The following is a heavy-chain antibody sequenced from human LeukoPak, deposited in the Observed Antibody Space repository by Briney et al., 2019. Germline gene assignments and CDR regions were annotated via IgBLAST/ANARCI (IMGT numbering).Heavy chain of an antibody. CDR2: ISSSSSYT. D-gene: IGHD3-22*01. J-gene: IGHJ5*02. CDR1: GFTFSDYY. CDR3: ARDQGSYYYDPGWFDP. V-gene: IGHV3-11*06. Sequence: GGSLRLSCAASGFTFSDYYMSWIRQAPGKGLEWVSYISSSSSYTNYADSVKGRFTISRDNAKNSLYLQMNSLRAEDTAVYYCARDQGSYYYDPGWFDPWGQGTLVTVSS.